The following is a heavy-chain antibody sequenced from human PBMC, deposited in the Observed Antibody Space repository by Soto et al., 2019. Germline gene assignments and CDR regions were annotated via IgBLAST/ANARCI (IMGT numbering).Heavy chain of an antibody. D-gene: IGHD3-10*01. CDR3: ASHFMVRGVITPGGFDY. J-gene: IGHJ4*02. Sequence: QVQLVQSGAEVKKAGASVKVSCKASGYTFTSYGISWVRQAPGQVLEWMGWISAYNGNTNYAQKLQGRVTMTPTTSTITAYMELRSLRSDDTAVYDWASHFMVRGVITPGGFDYWGQGTLVTVSS. CDR2: ISAYNGNT. CDR1: GYTFTSYG. V-gene: IGHV1-18*01.